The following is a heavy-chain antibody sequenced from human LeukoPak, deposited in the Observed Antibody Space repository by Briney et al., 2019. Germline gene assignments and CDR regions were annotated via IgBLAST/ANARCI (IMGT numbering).Heavy chain of an antibody. D-gene: IGHD1-1*01. Sequence: SETLSLTCTVSGGSISSSSYYWGWIRQPPGKGLEWIGSIYYSGSTYYNPSLKSRVTISVDTSKNQFSLKLSSVTAADTAVYYCARSRERGNNWFDPWGQGTLVTVSS. J-gene: IGHJ5*02. V-gene: IGHV4-39*07. CDR2: IYYSGST. CDR1: GGSISSSSYY. CDR3: ARSRERGNNWFDP.